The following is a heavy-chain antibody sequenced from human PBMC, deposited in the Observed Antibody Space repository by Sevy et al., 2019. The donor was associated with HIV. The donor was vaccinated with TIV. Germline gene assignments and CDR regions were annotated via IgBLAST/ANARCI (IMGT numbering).Heavy chain of an antibody. J-gene: IGHJ5*02. CDR3: AKEALWGFDP. CDR1: GFIFNTYA. V-gene: IGHV3-23*01. CDR2: ISPSGGST. D-gene: IGHD3-16*01. Sequence: GGSLRLSCSASGFIFNTYAMTWVRQAPGQGLNWVSTISPSGGSTYYADSVRGRFSISRDNSENTVYLEMNSLRAEDTAVYYCAKEALWGFDPWGQGTLVTVSS.